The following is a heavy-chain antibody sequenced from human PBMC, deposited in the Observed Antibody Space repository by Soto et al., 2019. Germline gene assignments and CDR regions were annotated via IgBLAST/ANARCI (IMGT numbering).Heavy chain of an antibody. V-gene: IGHV3-30*03. CDR1: GFTFSSYG. J-gene: IGHJ5*02. Sequence: QVQLVESGGGVVQPGRSLRLSCAASGFTFSSYGIHWVRQAPGKGLEWVAAISYDGSNKYYADSVKGRLTISRENSKTPGYLQRTSLGDEAPAVYSCARVCKNYIISAGYIRGGFDPWGQGTLVTVSS. D-gene: IGHD3-3*02. CDR2: ISYDGSNK. CDR3: ARVCKNYIISAGYIRGGFDP.